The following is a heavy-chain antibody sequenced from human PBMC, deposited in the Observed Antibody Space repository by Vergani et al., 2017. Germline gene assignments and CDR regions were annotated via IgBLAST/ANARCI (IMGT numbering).Heavy chain of an antibody. CDR3: ARSISSWYWDY. V-gene: IGHV4-38-2*02. D-gene: IGHD2-15*01. J-gene: IGHJ4*02. CDR1: GYSISSGYY. Sequence: QVQLQESGAGLVKPSETLSITCTVSGYSISSGYYWGWIRQPPGKGLEWIGSIYHSGSTYYNPSLKSRVTISVDTSENQFSLKLSSVTAADTAVYYCARSISSWYWDYWGQGTLVTVSS. CDR2: IYHSGST.